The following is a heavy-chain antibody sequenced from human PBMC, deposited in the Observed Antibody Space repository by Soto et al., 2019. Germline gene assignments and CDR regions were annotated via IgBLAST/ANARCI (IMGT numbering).Heavy chain of an antibody. Sequence: EVQLLESGGGLVQPGGSLRLSCAASGFTFSSYAMSWVRQAPGKGLEWVSAISGSGGSTYYADSVKGRFTISRDNSKNTLYLQMNSLIAEDTAVYYCAKAVLQISYMDYWGQGTLVTVSS. CDR3: AKAVLQISYMDY. J-gene: IGHJ4*02. CDR1: GFTFSSYA. V-gene: IGHV3-23*01. CDR2: ISGSGGST. D-gene: IGHD2-8*01.